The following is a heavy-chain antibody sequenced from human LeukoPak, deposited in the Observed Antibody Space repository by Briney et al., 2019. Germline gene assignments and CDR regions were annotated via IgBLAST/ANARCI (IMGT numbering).Heavy chain of an antibody. V-gene: IGHV4-39*01. D-gene: IGHD3-22*01. J-gene: IGHJ4*02. CDR3: ARHRYYDSSGYYFDY. CDR2: FYYSGST. CDR1: GGSISSGSYY. Sequence: SETLSLTCTVSGGSISSGSYYWDWTRQFPGKGLEWIGSFYYSGSTYQNPSLKSRVTISVDTSKNQFSLKLSSVTAADTAVYYCARHRYYDSSGYYFDYWGQGTLATVSS.